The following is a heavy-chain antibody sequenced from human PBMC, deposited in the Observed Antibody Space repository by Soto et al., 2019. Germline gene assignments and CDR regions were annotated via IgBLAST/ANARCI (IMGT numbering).Heavy chain of an antibody. V-gene: IGHV3-23*01. D-gene: IGHD3-10*01. Sequence: PGGSLRLSCAASGFTFSSYAMSWVRQAPGKGLEWVSAISGSGGSTYYADSVKGRFTISRDNSKNTLYPQMNSLRAEDTAVYYCAKPRMVRGYYFDYWGQGTLVTVSS. J-gene: IGHJ4*02. CDR2: ISGSGGST. CDR1: GFTFSSYA. CDR3: AKPRMVRGYYFDY.